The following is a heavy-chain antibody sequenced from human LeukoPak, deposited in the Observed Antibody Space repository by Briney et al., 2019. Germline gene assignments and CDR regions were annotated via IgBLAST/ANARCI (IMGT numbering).Heavy chain of an antibody. V-gene: IGHV3-49*04. CDR2: IRSKAYGGTT. D-gene: IGHD3-22*01. CDR3: TRLQNYYDSSGYTKFGWSWFDP. CDR1: GFTFGDYA. J-gene: IGHJ5*02. Sequence: GGSLRLSCTASGFTFGDYAMSWVRQAPGKVLEWVGFIRSKAYGGTTEYPASVKGRFTISRDDSKSIAYLQMNSLKTEDTAVYYCTRLQNYYDSSGYTKFGWSWFDPWGQGTLVTVSS.